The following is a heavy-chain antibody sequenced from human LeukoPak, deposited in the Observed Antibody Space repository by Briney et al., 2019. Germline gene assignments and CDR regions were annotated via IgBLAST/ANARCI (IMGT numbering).Heavy chain of an antibody. D-gene: IGHD3-16*01. V-gene: IGHV1-18*01. J-gene: IGHJ4*02. CDR2: IIAYNGNT. Sequence: ASVKVSCKASGGTFSSYAISWVRQAPGQGLEWMGGIIAYNGNTNYAQKLQGRVTMTTDTSTSTAYMELRSLRSDDTAVYYCARRGRGVALCHDYWGQGTLVTVSS. CDR1: GGTFSSYA. CDR3: ARRGRGVALCHDY.